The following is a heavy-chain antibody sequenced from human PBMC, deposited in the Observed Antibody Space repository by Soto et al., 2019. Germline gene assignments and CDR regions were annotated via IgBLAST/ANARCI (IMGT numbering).Heavy chain of an antibody. D-gene: IGHD3-22*01. CDR2: IYYSGST. CDR3: AGVIVGVRPPTWFDP. V-gene: IGHV4-59*01. J-gene: IGHJ5*02. Sequence: SETLSLTCTVSGGSISSYYWSWIRQPPGKGLEWIGYIYYSGSTNYNPSLKSRVTISVDTSKNQFSLKLSSVTAADTAVYYCAGVIVGVRPPTWFDPGGKEPRLPFSS. CDR1: GGSISSYY.